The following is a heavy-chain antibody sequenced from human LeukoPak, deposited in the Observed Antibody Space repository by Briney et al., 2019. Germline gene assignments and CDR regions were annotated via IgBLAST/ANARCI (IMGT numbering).Heavy chain of an antibody. Sequence: ASVKVSCKASGYTFTGYYMHWVRQAPGQGLEWMGRINPNSGNTGYAQKFQGRVTMTRNTSISTAYMELSSLRSEDTVVYYCARGGLWSPDDYWGQGTLVTVSS. V-gene: IGHV1-8*02. J-gene: IGHJ4*02. CDR3: ARGGLWSPDDY. CDR2: INPNSGNT. D-gene: IGHD3-10*01. CDR1: GYTFTGYY.